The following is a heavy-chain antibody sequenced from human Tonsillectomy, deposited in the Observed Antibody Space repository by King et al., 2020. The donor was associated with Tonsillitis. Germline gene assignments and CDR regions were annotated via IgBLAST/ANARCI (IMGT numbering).Heavy chain of an antibody. V-gene: IGHV1-18*04. Sequence: VQLVESGAEVKKPGASVKVSCKASGYTFTSYGISWVRQAPGQGLEWMGWISAYNGNTNYAQKLQGRVTMTTDTSTSTAYMELRSLRSDDTAVYYCAGDSYCGGDCYSRYYYYYGMDVWGQGATVTVSS. CDR2: ISAYNGNT. D-gene: IGHD2-21*02. CDR3: AGDSYCGGDCYSRYYYYYGMDV. J-gene: IGHJ6*02. CDR1: GYTFTSYG.